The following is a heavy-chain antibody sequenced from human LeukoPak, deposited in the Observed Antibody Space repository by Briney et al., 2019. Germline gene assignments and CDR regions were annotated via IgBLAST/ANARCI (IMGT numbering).Heavy chain of an antibody. CDR3: ARGVAAAGMVNIWFDP. Sequence: SETLSHTCTVSGGSISSGSYYWSWIRQPAGKGLEWIGRIYTSGSTNYSPSLKSRVTISVDTSKNQFSLKLSSVTAADTAVYYCARGVAAAGMVNIWFDPWGQGTLVTVSS. D-gene: IGHD6-13*01. CDR2: IYTSGST. J-gene: IGHJ5*02. V-gene: IGHV4-61*02. CDR1: GGSISSGSYY.